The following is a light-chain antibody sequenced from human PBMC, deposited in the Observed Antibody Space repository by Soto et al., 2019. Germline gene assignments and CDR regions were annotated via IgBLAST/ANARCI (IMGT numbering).Light chain of an antibody. V-gene: IGKV1-39*01. CDR2: AAS. CDR1: QSISSY. Sequence: DIQRTQSPCSLSASVRERGTSTFLASQSISSYLNWYQQKPGKATKLLIYAASSLQSGVPSRFSGSGSGKDFTLTISSLQTEDFETYYCQQSYSTHRTGGNGTKVDIK. J-gene: IGKJ1*01. CDR3: QQSYSTHRT.